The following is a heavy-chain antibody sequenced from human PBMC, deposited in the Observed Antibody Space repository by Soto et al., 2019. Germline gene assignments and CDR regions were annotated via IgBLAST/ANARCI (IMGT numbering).Heavy chain of an antibody. CDR3: AKDKLGIVTSFDS. Sequence: GGSLRLSCAASGFTFSSYAMNWVRQAPGKGLEWVSAIRGTGGTTYYADSVKGRFTISRDNSKNTLYLQMNSLRAEDTAVYYCAKDKLGIVTSFDSWGQGTLATVSS. CDR2: IRGTGGTT. J-gene: IGHJ4*02. D-gene: IGHD7-27*01. V-gene: IGHV3-23*01. CDR1: GFTFSSYA.